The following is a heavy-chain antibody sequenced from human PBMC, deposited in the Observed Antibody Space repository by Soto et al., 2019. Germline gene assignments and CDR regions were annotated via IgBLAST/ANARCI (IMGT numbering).Heavy chain of an antibody. V-gene: IGHV4-39*01. Sequence: QLQLQESGPGLVKPSETLSLTCTVSGGSISSSSYYWGWIRQPPGKGLEWIGSIYYSGSTYYNPSLTSRVTTSVDTSTKQFTRKLSSVTAADTAVYYCARRATSFGVAGRFDPWGQGPLVTVSS. CDR1: GGSISSSSYY. J-gene: IGHJ5*01. CDR3: ARRATSFGVAGRFDP. D-gene: IGHD3-3*01. CDR2: IYYSGST.